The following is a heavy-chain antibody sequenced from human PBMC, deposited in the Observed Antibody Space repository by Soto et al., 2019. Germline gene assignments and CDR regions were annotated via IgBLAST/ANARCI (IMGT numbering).Heavy chain of an antibody. CDR2: ISAYNGNT. Sequence: ASVKVSCKASGYTFTSYGISWARQAPGQGLEWMGWISAYNGNTNYAQKLQGRVTMTTDTSTSTAYMELRSLRSDDTAVYYCARDGIRIRGSDGNDYWGQGTLVTVSS. J-gene: IGHJ4*02. CDR1: GYTFTSYG. CDR3: ARDGIRIRGSDGNDY. V-gene: IGHV1-18*01. D-gene: IGHD5-12*01.